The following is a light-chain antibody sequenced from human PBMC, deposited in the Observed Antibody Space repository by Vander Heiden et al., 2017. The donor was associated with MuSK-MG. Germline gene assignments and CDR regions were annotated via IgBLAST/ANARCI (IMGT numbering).Light chain of an antibody. J-gene: IGLJ2*01. V-gene: IGLV2-8*01. CDR2: EIS. CDR1: SSEGGCYNY. CDR3: SSYAGSRRV. Sequence: QSALTPPRSASGSPGQSATTSSNGASSEGGCYNYVSWYQQHPDKAHSLMIYEISKRPAVVPDRFSSSKAGNTASLTVAGLQAEDEDDYYCSSYAGSRRVFGGGTKLTVL.